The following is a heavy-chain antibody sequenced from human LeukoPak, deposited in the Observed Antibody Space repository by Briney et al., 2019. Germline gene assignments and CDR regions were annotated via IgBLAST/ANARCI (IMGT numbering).Heavy chain of an antibody. J-gene: IGHJ2*01. CDR2: IYHSGST. CDR1: GGSISSGGYS. Sequence: SETLSLTCAVSGGSISSGGYSWSWIRQPPGKGLEWIGYIYHSGSTYYNPSLKSRVTISVDTSKNQFSLKLSSVTAADTAVYYCARVEILWFGELPSRGWYFDLWGRGTLVTVSS. D-gene: IGHD3-10*01. CDR3: ARVEILWFGELPSRGWYFDL. V-gene: IGHV4-30-2*05.